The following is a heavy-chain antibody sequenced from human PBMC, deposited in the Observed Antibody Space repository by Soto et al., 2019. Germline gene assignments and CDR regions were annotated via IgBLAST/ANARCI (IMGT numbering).Heavy chain of an antibody. CDR2: IWYDGSNK. CDR1: GFTFSSYG. D-gene: IGHD6-6*01. Sequence: GGSLRLSCAASGFTFSSYGMHWVRQAPGKGLEWVAVIWYDGSNKYYADSVKGRFTISRDNSKNTLYLQMNSLRAEDTAVYYCASDNSRIAARSPGLDVWGQGTTVTVSS. CDR3: ASDNSRIAARSPGLDV. V-gene: IGHV3-33*01. J-gene: IGHJ6*02.